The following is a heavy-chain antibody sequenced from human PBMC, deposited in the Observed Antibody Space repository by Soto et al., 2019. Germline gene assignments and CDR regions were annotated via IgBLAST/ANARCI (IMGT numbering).Heavy chain of an antibody. CDR3: ASLWFGEYPRDYHGMDV. D-gene: IGHD3-10*01. J-gene: IGHJ6*02. CDR2: ISGSGGST. V-gene: IGHV3-23*01. CDR1: GFTFSSYA. Sequence: GGSLRLSCAASGFTFSSYAMSWVRQAPGEGLEWVSAISGSGGSTYYADSVKGRFTISRDNSKNTLYLQMNSLRAEDTAVYYCASLWFGEYPRDYHGMDVWGQGTTVTVSS.